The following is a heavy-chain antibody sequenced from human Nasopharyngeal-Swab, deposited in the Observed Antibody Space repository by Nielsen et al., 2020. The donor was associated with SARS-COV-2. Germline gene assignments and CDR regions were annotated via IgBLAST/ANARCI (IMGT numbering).Heavy chain of an antibody. CDR3: ARAIYCSSTSCYAEDYYGMDV. V-gene: IGHV3-7*01. J-gene: IGHJ6*02. CDR2: IKQDGSEK. Sequence: GESLKISCAASGFTFSSYWMSWVRQAPGKGLEWVANIKQDGSEKYYVDSVKGRFTISRDNAKNSLYLQMHSLRAEDTAVYYCARAIYCSSTSCYAEDYYGMDVWGQGTTVTVSS. CDR1: GFTFSSYW. D-gene: IGHD2-2*01.